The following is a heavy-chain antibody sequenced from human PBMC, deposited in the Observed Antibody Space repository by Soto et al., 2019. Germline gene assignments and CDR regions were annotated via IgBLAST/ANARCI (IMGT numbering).Heavy chain of an antibody. CDR1: GFTFSSYS. V-gene: IGHV3-23*01. CDR2: ISGSGGST. D-gene: IGHD3-10*01. J-gene: IGHJ5*02. Sequence: GGSLRLSCAASGFTFSSYSMNWVRQAPGKGLEWVSAISGSGGSTYYTDSVKGRFTISRDNSKNTLYLQMNSLRAEDTAVYYCARGGNWLDPWGQGTLVTVSS. CDR3: ARGGNWLDP.